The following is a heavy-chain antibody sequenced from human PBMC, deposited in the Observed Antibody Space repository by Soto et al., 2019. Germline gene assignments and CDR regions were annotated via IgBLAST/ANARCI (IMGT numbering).Heavy chain of an antibody. D-gene: IGHD1-26*01. V-gene: IGHV3-23*01. J-gene: IGHJ4*02. CDR3: ANGGAGLSDFDY. CDR2: VSGTGGST. CDR1: GFTFGSYA. Sequence: QPGGSLRLSCAAPGFTFGSYAMSWVRQAPGRGLEWVSSVSGTGGSTYYADSVKGRFAISRDNSKNTLYLQMNSLRAEDTAVYYCANGGAGLSDFDYWGQGTLVTVSS.